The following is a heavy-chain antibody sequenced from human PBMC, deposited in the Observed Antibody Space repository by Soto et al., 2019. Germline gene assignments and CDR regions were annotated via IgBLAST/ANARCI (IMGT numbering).Heavy chain of an antibody. D-gene: IGHD3-10*01. CDR1: GFTFSSYA. J-gene: IGHJ6*02. V-gene: IGHV3-23*01. CDR2: ISGSGGST. CDR3: AKVRDWFGELDYYYYYGMDV. Sequence: GGSLRLSCAASGFTFSSYAMSWVRQAPGKGLEWVSAISGSGGSTYYADSVKGRFTISRDNSKNTLYLQMNSLRAEETAVYYCAKVRDWFGELDYYYYYGMDVWGQGTTVTVSS.